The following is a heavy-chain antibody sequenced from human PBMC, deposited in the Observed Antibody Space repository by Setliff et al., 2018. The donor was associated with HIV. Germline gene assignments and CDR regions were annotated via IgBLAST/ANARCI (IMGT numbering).Heavy chain of an antibody. D-gene: IGHD3-10*01. CDR2: IKSKTDGGTT. CDR3: TRYYYGSRPLIDY. J-gene: IGHJ4*02. Sequence: PGGSLRLSCAASGFTFSNAWMSWVRQAPGKGLEWVGRIKSKTDGGTTDYAAPVKGRFTISRDDSKNTLYLQMNSLKTEDTAVYYCTRYYYGSRPLIDYWGQGTQVTVSS. V-gene: IGHV3-15*01. CDR1: GFTFSNAW.